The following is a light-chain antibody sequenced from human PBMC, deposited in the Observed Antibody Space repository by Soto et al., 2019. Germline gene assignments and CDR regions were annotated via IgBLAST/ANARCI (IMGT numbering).Light chain of an antibody. Sequence: QSALTHPPSVSGSPGQAVTISCSGTSSDVGSYNRVSWYQQAPGTAPKVMIYEVSNRPSGAPDRFSGSKSGNPASLTISGLQPEDEADYYCYSSTRSNTYVFGTGTKVTVL. CDR1: SSDVGSYNR. CDR3: YSSTRSNTYV. CDR2: EVS. J-gene: IGLJ1*01. V-gene: IGLV2-18*02.